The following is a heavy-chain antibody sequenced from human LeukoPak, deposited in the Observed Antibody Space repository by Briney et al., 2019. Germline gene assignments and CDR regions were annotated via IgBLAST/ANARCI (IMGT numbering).Heavy chain of an antibody. J-gene: IGHJ4*02. CDR3: ARGCLITYYYDSSGYYYPY. CDR1: GGSISSYY. CDR2: IYYSGST. D-gene: IGHD3-22*01. V-gene: IGHV4-59*12. Sequence: PSETLSLTCTVSGGSISSYYWSWIRQPPGKGLEWIGYIYYSGSTYYNPSLKSRVTISVDTSKNQFSLKLSSVTAADTAVYYCARGCLITYYYDSSGYYYPYWGQGTLVTVSS.